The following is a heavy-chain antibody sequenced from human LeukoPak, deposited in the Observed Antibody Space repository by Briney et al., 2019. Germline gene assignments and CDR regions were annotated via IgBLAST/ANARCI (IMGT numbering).Heavy chain of an antibody. J-gene: IGHJ5*02. CDR3: ARGLNWFDP. CDR2: IYYSGST. CDR1: GGSISSSSYY. V-gene: IGHV4-39*07. Sequence: PSETLSLTCTVSGGSISSSSYYWGWIRQPPGKGLEWIGSIYYSGSTYYNPSLKSRVTISVDTSKNQFSLKLSSVTAADTAVYYCARGLNWFDPWGQGTLVIVSS.